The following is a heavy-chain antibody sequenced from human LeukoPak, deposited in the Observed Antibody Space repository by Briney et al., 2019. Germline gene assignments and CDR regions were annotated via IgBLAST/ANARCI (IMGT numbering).Heavy chain of an antibody. D-gene: IGHD6-13*01. CDR1: GGSISSYY. CDR2: ISYTGNT. V-gene: IGHV4-59*08. CDR3: ARHRRDVQLVGHSALDV. J-gene: IGHJ6*02. Sequence: SETLSLTCTVSGGSISSYYWSWIRQPPGKGLEWIGYISYTGNTKYNPSLKSRIAMSVDTSKIQFSLRLRSVTAAGTAVYYCARHRRDVQLVGHSALDVWGQGTTVTVSS.